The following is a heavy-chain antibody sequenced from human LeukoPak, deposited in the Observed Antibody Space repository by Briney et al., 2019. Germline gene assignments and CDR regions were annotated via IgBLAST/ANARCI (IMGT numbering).Heavy chain of an antibody. CDR3: ARGRPRHSALFDY. CDR2: IYYSGST. V-gene: IGHV4-59*01. Sequence: SETLSLTCTVSGDSISSYYWSWIRQPPGKGLEWIGYIYYSGSTNYNPSLKSRVTISVDTSKNQFSLKLSSVTAADTAVYYCARGRPRHSALFDYWGQGTLVTVSS. J-gene: IGHJ4*02. CDR1: GDSISSYY.